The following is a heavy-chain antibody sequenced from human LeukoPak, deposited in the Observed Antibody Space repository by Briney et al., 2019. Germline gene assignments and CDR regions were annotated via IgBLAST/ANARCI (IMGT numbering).Heavy chain of an antibody. CDR2: IYYSGST. V-gene: IGHV4-30-4*08. J-gene: IGHJ3*02. Sequence: SSETLSLTRTVSGGSISSGDYYWSWIRQPPGKGLEWIGYIYYSGSTYYNPSLKSRVTISVDTSKNQFSLKLSSVTAADTAVYYCARFPYDFWTRSLDAFDIWGQGTMVTVSS. D-gene: IGHD3-3*01. CDR1: GGSISSGDYY. CDR3: ARFPYDFWTRSLDAFDI.